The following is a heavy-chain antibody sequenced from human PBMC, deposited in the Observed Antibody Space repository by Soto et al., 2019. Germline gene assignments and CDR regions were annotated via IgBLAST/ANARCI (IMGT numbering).Heavy chain of an antibody. Sequence: EVQLVESGGGLVKPGGSLRLSCAASGFIFTSYTMNWVRQAPGRGLEWVSSISPNSDYIYDSDSVKGRFTISRDNAKYSLFLQMNILRPEDTAVYYCARSPQAASPAPERHYDLWGRGTLVTVSS. CDR2: ISPNSDYI. V-gene: IGHV3-21*06. CDR1: GFIFTSYT. J-gene: IGHJ2*01. CDR3: ARSPQAASPAPERHYDL. D-gene: IGHD2-15*01.